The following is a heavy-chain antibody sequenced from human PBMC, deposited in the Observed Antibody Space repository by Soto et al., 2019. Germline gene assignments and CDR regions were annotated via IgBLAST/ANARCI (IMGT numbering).Heavy chain of an antibody. CDR3: ARSPINYYYGMDV. D-gene: IGHD2-21*01. V-gene: IGHV3-33*01. Sequence: QVQLVESGGGVVQPGRSLRLSCAASGFTFSSYGMHWVRQAPGKGLEWVAVIWYDGSNKYYADSVKGRFTISRDNSKNTLYLQMNRLRAEDTAVYYCARSPINYYYGMDVWGQGTTVTVSS. CDR1: GFTFSSYG. CDR2: IWYDGSNK. J-gene: IGHJ6*02.